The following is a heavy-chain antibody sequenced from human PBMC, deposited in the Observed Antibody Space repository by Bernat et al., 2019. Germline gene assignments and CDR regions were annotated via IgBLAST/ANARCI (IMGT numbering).Heavy chain of an antibody. D-gene: IGHD6-13*01. Sequence: QVQLVESGGGVVQPGRSLRLSCAASGFTFSSYGMHWVRQAPGKGLEWVAVIWYDGSNKYYADSVKGRFTISRDNSKNTLYLQMNSLRAEDTAVYYCARNGYSSSWYLNPNYYFDYLGQGTLVTVSS. V-gene: IGHV3-33*01. J-gene: IGHJ4*02. CDR2: IWYDGSNK. CDR1: GFTFSSYG. CDR3: ARNGYSSSWYLNPNYYFDY.